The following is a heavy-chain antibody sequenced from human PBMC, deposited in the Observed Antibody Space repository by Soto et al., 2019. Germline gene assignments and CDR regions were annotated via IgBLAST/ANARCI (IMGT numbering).Heavy chain of an antibody. J-gene: IGHJ4*02. Sequence: GXSVKVSWKESRYSFTSKGIRWVRQSTGQGAEGMGWTSGYNGNTNYAQKPQDRAKITADKSTSTAYMKRSSLRSEDTAVYYCARVTRYYASNGYYNYFDYSAQRTFVSVSS. CDR1: RYSFTSKG. D-gene: IGHD3-22*01. CDR3: ARVTRYYASNGYYNYFDY. CDR2: TSGYNGNT. V-gene: IGHV1-18*01.